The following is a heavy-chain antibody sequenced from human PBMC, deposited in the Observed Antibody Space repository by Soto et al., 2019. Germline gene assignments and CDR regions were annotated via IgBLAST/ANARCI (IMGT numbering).Heavy chain of an antibody. CDR2: IYHSGST. CDR1: GYSISSGYY. V-gene: IGHV4-38-2*02. J-gene: IGHJ6*02. D-gene: IGHD2-2*01. Sequence: KASETLSLTCAVSGYSISSGYYWGWIRQPPGKGLEWIGSIYHSGSTYYNPSLKSRVTISVDTSKNQFSLKLSSVTAADTAVYYCARDVMSIVVVPAAIGGMDVWGQGTTVT. CDR3: ARDVMSIVVVPAAIGGMDV.